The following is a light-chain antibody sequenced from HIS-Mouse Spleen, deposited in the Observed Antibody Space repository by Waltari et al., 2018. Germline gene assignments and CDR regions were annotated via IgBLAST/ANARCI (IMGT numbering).Light chain of an antibody. J-gene: IGLJ1*01. CDR2: DVS. CDR1: SSDVGGYNY. CDR3: SSYTSSSTLV. V-gene: IGLV2-14*03. Sequence: QSALTQPASVSGSPGQSITISCTGTSSDVGGYNYVSWYQQHPGKAPNLMIYDVSNRPSGVSNRFSGSKSGNTASLTISVLQAEDEADYYCSSYTSSSTLVFGTGTKVTVL.